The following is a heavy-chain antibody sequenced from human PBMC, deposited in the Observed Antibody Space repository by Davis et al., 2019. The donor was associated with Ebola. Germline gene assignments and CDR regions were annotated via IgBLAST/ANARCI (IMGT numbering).Heavy chain of an antibody. V-gene: IGHV1-18*04. CDR2: ISAYNGNT. D-gene: IGHD4-23*01. CDR1: GYTFTSYY. CDR3: ARDLPLPSGRWSTYYNYMDV. J-gene: IGHJ6*03. Sequence: ASVKVSCKASGYTFTSYYMHWVRQAPGQGLEWMGWISAYNGNTNYAQKLQGRVTMTTDTSTSTAYMELRSLRSDDTAVYYCARDLPLPSGRWSTYYNYMDVWGKGTTVTVSS.